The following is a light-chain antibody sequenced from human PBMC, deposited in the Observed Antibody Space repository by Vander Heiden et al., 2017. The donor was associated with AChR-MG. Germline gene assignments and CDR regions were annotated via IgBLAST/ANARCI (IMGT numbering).Light chain of an antibody. Sequence: QSVLTQPPSVSGAPGPRVTISCTGSSSNLGAGYNVHWYQQFPGTAPNVLIYDNTNRLSGVPDRFSGSKSGTSASLAITGLQAEDEADYYCQSYDSSLGGWVFGGGTKLTVL. CDR1: SSNLGAGYN. V-gene: IGLV1-40*01. CDR2: DNT. CDR3: QSYDSSLGGWV. J-gene: IGLJ3*02.